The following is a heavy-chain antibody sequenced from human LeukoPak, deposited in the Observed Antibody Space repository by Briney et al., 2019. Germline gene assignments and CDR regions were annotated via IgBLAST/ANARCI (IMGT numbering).Heavy chain of an antibody. CDR1: GGSFSGYY. CDR3: ARAQNYDFWSGSPRYYYMDV. D-gene: IGHD3-3*01. Sequence: SETLSLTCAVYGGSFSGYYWSWIRPPPGKGLERMGEINHSGSTNYNPSLKSRVTISVDTSKNQFSLKLSSVTAADTAVYYCARAQNYDFWSGSPRYYYMDVWGKGTTVTVSS. V-gene: IGHV4-34*01. CDR2: INHSGST. J-gene: IGHJ6*03.